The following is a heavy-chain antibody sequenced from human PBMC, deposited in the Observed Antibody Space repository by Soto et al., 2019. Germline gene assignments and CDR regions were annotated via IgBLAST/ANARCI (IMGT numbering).Heavy chain of an antibody. J-gene: IGHJ6*02. D-gene: IGHD3-10*01. CDR3: ARGQYYSSGSAATSYFYFGIDV. V-gene: IGHV1-69*06. Sequence: GASVKVSCKASGRSFSSDGVSWVRQAPGQGVEWMGGIIPVFGNTKYVQRFQGRLTITADKSTSTVYMEMSSLSSEDTAVYFCARGQYYSSGSAATSYFYFGIDVWGQGTTVTVS. CDR1: GRSFSSDG. CDR2: IIPVFGNT.